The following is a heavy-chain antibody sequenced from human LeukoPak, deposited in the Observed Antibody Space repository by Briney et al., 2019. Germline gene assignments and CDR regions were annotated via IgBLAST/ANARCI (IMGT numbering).Heavy chain of an antibody. CDR1: GGSLSSYY. Sequence: SETLSLTCTVSGGSLSSYYWNWIRQPAGKGLEWIGRIYTSGSTNYNPSLKSRVTMSVDTSKNQFSLKLSSVTAADTAVYYCASLSEYCSSGSCYLGWFDPWGQGTLVTVSS. V-gene: IGHV4-4*07. J-gene: IGHJ5*02. CDR2: IYTSGST. CDR3: ASLSEYCSSGSCYLGWFDP. D-gene: IGHD2-15*01.